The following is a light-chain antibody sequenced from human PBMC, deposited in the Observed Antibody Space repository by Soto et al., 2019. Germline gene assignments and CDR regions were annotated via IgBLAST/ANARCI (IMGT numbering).Light chain of an antibody. CDR2: EVN. J-gene: IGLJ1*01. V-gene: IGLV2-8*01. CDR3: SSYAGSNWYV. Sequence: QSVLTQPPSAAGSPGQSVTISCTGTNSEVGGYNYVSWYQQYPGKAPKLIIYEVNERPSGVPDRFSGSKSGNTASLTVSGLQTADEADYYCSSYAGSNWYVFGTGTKVTVL. CDR1: NSEVGGYNY.